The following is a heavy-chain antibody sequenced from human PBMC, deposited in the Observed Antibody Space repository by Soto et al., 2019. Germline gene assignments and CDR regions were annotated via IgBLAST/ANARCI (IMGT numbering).Heavy chain of an antibody. V-gene: IGHV3-73*01. D-gene: IGHD2-15*01. CDR3: GCPSRASCSGGSCYDY. CDR2: IRSKADNYAT. Sequence: PGGSLRLSCAASGFTFSGSAVHWVRQATGKGLEWVGRIRSKADNYATTYGAPVKGRFTISRDDSKNTAYLQMNSLKTEDTAVYFCGCPSRASCSGGSCYDYWGQGILVTVSS. CDR1: GFTFSGSA. J-gene: IGHJ4*02.